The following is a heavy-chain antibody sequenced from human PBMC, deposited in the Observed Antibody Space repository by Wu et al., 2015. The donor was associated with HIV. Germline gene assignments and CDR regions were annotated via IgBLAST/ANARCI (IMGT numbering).Heavy chain of an antibody. CDR3: ARGQPGYYGSASYSSAYYYGMDV. J-gene: IGHJ6*02. Sequence: QLVQSGAEVKKPGSSVKVSCKASGGTFSYSAIAWVRQAPGQGLEWMGRIIPIFGKTNYAQKFQGRVTITADESSTTAYMELSSLRSEDTAVYYCARGQPGYYGSASYSSAYYYGMDVWGQGTTVTVSS. V-gene: IGHV1-69*13. CDR2: IIPIFGKT. D-gene: IGHD3-10*01. CDR1: GGTFSYSA.